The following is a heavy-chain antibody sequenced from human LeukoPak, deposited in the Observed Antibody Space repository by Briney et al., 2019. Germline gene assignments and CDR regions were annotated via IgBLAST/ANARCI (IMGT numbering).Heavy chain of an antibody. CDR1: GYTFTSYD. J-gene: IGHJ4*02. D-gene: IGHD3-22*01. CDR2: MNPNSGNT. Sequence: ASVKVSCKASGYTFTSYDINWVRQATGQGLEWMGWMNPNSGNTGYAQKFQGRVTMTRNTSISTAYMELSSLRSEDTAVYYCARGRSLTYYYDSSGLTANDYWGQGTLVTVSS. CDR3: ARGRSLTYYYDSSGLTANDY. V-gene: IGHV1-8*01.